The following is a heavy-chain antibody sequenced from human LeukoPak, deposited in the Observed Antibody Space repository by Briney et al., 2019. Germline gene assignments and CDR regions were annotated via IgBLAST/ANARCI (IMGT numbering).Heavy chain of an antibody. CDR1: GFTFSSYV. D-gene: IGHD2-2*01. J-gene: IGHJ6*03. CDR3: AKTYIPAAPYYYYYMDV. CDR2: ITGSGGST. V-gene: IGHV3-23*01. Sequence: PGGSLRLSCAASGFTFSSYVMTWVRQGPGKGLEWVSGITGSGGSTYYADSVKGRFTISRDNSKNTLYLQMNSLRAEDTAVYYCAKTYIPAAPYYYYYMDVWGKGTTVTVSS.